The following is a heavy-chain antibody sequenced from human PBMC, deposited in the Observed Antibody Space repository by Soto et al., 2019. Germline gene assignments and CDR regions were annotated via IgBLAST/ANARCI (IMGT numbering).Heavy chain of an antibody. D-gene: IGHD4-4*01. CDR3: ARIHGGITTVTHYYYYYMDV. V-gene: IGHV2-26*01. J-gene: IGHJ6*03. Sequence: KESGPVLVKPTETLTLTCTVSGFSLSNARMGVSWIRQPPGKALEWLAHIFSNDEKSYSTSLKSRLTISKDTTKSQVVLTMTNMDPVDTATYYCARIHGGITTVTHYYYYYMDVWGKGTTVTVSS. CDR2: IFSNDEK. CDR1: GFSLSNARMG.